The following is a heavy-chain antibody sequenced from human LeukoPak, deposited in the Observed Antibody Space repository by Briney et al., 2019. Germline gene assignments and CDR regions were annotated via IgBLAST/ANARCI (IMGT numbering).Heavy chain of an antibody. J-gene: IGHJ4*02. CDR3: ARAREGIAARPTPLHFDY. D-gene: IGHD6-6*01. CDR2: IWSDGGDK. Sequence: PGGSLRLSCAASGFTFSSYNMHWVRQAPGKGLEWVTMIWSDGGDKYYADSVKGRFTISRDNSKNSLYLQMNSLRAEDTAVYYCARAREGIAARPTPLHFDYWGQGTLVTVSS. V-gene: IGHV3-33*01. CDR1: GFTFSSYN.